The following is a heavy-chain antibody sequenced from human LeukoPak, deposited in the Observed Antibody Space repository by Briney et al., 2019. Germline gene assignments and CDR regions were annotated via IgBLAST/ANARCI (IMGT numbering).Heavy chain of an antibody. J-gene: IGHJ4*02. CDR2: IYTTGST. V-gene: IGHV4-4*07. CDR3: ARNVGIRYGFEQ. D-gene: IGHD1-14*01. Sequence: SETLSLTCTVSGGSIVGSYWSWIRQPTGRGLEWLGRIYTTGSTYYNPSLQSRVTMSVDTSKHQFSLEVRSVTAADTAVYYCARNVGIRYGFEQCGRGTLVTVSS. CDR1: GGSIVGSY.